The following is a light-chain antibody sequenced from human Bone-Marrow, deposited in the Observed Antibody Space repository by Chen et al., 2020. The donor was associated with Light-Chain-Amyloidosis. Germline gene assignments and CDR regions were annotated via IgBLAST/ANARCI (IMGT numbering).Light chain of an antibody. V-gene: IGLV3-21*02. J-gene: IGLJ3*02. CDR2: DDS. Sequence: SYVLPQPSSVSVAPGPTATIACGGNNIGSTSVHWYQQTPGQAPLLVVYDDSDRPSGIPGRLSGSNSGKTATLTISRVEAGDEADYYCQVWDRSSDRPVFGGGTKLTVL. CDR1: NIGSTS. CDR3: QVWDRSSDRPV.